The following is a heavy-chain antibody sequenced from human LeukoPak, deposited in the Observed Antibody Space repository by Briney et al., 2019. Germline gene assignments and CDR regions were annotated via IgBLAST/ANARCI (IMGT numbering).Heavy chain of an antibody. Sequence: GASVKVSCKASGYTFAAYYMYWVRQAPGQGLEWMGWIRPNSGGTNYTQKFQGRVTTTRDTSINTAYMELSRLTSDDTAVYFCATWGLHFDIWGQGTMVTVAS. CDR1: GYTFAAYY. D-gene: IGHD3-16*01. CDR2: IRPNSGGT. CDR3: ATWGLHFDI. J-gene: IGHJ3*02. V-gene: IGHV1-2*02.